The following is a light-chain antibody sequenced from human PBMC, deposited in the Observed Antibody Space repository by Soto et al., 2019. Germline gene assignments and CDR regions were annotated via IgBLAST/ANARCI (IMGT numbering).Light chain of an antibody. CDR1: HSLLSSNGNNY. Sequence: DVVITHTPLSLSFAPLQPSCISCKSSHSLLSSNGNNYLDWYLQKPGQSPQVLIYLGSNRASGVPDRFSGSGSGTDFTLKISRVEAEDVGVYYCMQGLTTPLTFGGGTKVDI. J-gene: IGKJ4*01. CDR2: LGS. CDR3: MQGLTTPLT. V-gene: IGKV2-28*01.